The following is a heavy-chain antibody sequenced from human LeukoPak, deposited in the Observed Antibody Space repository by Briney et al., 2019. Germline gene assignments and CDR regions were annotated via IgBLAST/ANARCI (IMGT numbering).Heavy chain of an antibody. Sequence: GASVKVSCKASGYTFTSYGISWVRQAPGQGLEWMGWISAYNGNTNYAQKLQGRVTMTTDTSTSTAYMELRSLRSDDTAVYYCARDPPVVVAATAYYYYGMDVWGQGTTVTVSS. D-gene: IGHD2-15*01. CDR2: ISAYNGNT. V-gene: IGHV1-18*01. CDR3: ARDPPVVVAATAYYYYGMDV. CDR1: GYTFTSYG. J-gene: IGHJ6*02.